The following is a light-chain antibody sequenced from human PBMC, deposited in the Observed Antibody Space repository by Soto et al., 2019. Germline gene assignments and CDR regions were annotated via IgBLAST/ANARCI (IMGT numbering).Light chain of an antibody. J-gene: IGKJ2*01. CDR2: GAS. V-gene: IGKV3-20*01. CDR1: QSVSSTY. Sequence: ENVLTQSPGTLSLSPGERATLSCRASQSVSSTYLAWYQQKPGQAPRLLIYGASSRATDNPDRFSGSGSGTDFTLTISRQEPEDFAVYYCQQYGSSAYTFGQGAKLESK. CDR3: QQYGSSAYT.